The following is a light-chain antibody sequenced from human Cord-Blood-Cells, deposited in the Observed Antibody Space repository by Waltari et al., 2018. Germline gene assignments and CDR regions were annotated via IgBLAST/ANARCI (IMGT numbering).Light chain of an antibody. CDR1: QGISSY. J-gene: IGKJ4*01. V-gene: IGKV1-9*01. Sequence: DIQLTQSPSFLSASVGDRVTITCRASQGISSYLAWYQQKPGKAPKLLIYAASTLQSGVPSRFSGSGSGTEFTLTISSLKPEDFATYYCQQLNSYPTFGGGTKVEIK. CDR2: AAS. CDR3: QQLNSYPT.